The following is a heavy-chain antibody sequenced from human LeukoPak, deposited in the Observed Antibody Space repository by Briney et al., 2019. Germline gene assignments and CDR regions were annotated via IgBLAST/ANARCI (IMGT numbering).Heavy chain of an antibody. Sequence: ASVTVSCKASGYTLTGYYMHWVRQAPGQGLEWMGRINPNSGGTNYAQKFQGRVTMTRDTSISTAYMELSRLRSDDTAVYYCARVKRMGVAVINGAFDIWGQGTMVTVSS. J-gene: IGHJ3*02. CDR2: INPNSGGT. CDR1: GYTLTGYY. V-gene: IGHV1-2*06. CDR3: ARVKRMGVAVINGAFDI. D-gene: IGHD3-22*01.